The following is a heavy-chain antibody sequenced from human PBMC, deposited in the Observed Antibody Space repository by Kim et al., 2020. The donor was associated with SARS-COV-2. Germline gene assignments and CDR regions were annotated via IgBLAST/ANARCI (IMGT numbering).Heavy chain of an antibody. CDR3: ARDRSFYDLLTGYYNYYFDS. J-gene: IGHJ4*02. D-gene: IGHD3-9*01. Sequence: GGSLRLSCAASGFTVSSNYMRWVRQAPGKGLEWVSVIYSGGSTYYADSVKGRFTISRDNSKNTLYFQMNSLRAEDKAVYYCARDRSFYDLLTGYYNYYFDSWGQGTLVTVSS. V-gene: IGHV3-66*01. CDR1: GFTVSSNY. CDR2: IYSGGST.